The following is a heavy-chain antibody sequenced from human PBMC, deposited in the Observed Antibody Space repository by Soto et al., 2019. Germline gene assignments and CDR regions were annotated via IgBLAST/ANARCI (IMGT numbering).Heavy chain of an antibody. J-gene: IGHJ4*02. V-gene: IGHV3-23*01. CDR2: ISGSGGST. D-gene: IGHD3-10*01. Sequence: EVQLLESGGGLVQPGGSLRLSCAASGFTFSSYAMSWVRQAPGKGLEWVSAISGSGGSTYYADSVKGRFTISRDNSKNTLYLQLHGLRAEDTAVYYCANQAGGSGSPILDCWGQGTLVTVSS. CDR1: GFTFSSYA. CDR3: ANQAGGSGSPILDC.